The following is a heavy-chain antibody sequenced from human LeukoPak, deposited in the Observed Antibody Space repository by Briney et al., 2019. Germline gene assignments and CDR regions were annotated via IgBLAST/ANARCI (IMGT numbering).Heavy chain of an antibody. V-gene: IGHV1-2*02. J-gene: IGHJ4*02. CDR3: ARDLDGSSGCDY. D-gene: IGHD6-13*01. CDR1: GYTFTGCY. CDR2: INPNSGGT. Sequence: GASVKVSCKGSGYTFTGCYLHWVRQAPGQRLEWMGCINPNSGGTNYAQKFQGRVIMTRDTSISTAYIELSRLRSDDTAVYYCARDLDGSSGCDYWGQGTLVTVSS.